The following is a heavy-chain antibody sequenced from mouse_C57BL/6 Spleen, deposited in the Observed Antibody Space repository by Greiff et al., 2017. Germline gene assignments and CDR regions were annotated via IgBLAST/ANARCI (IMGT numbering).Heavy chain of an antibody. D-gene: IGHD1-1*01. CDR2: IRNKANGYTT. J-gene: IGHJ2*01. Sequence: EVKLMESGGGLVQPGGSLSLSCAASGFTFTDYYMSWVRQPPGKALEWLGFIRNKANGYTTEYSVSVKGRFTISRDNSQSILYLQLNALRAEDSATYSCARYIPFTTVVATDYFDYWGKGTTLTVSS. CDR1: GFTFTDYY. V-gene: IGHV7-3*01. CDR3: ARYIPFTTVVATDYFDY.